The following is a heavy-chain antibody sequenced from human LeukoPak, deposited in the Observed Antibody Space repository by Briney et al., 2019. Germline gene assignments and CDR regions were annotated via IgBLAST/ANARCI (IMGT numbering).Heavy chain of an antibody. Sequence: SETLSLTCTVSGGSISSYYWSWIRQPPGKGLEWIGYIYYSGSTNYNPSLKSRVTISVDTSKNQFSLKLSSVTAADTAVYYCARLDCSSTSCHRYYYYYYYMDVWGKGTTVTVS. J-gene: IGHJ6*03. CDR2: IYYSGST. D-gene: IGHD2-2*01. V-gene: IGHV4-59*08. CDR1: GGSISSYY. CDR3: ARLDCSSTSCHRYYYYYYYMDV.